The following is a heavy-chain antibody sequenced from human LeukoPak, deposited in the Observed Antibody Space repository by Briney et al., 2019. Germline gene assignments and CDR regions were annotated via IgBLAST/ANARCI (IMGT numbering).Heavy chain of an antibody. D-gene: IGHD3-22*01. Sequence: PSETLSLTCTVSGGSSSTYYWSWFRQPPGKGLEWVGHIHNSGSTNYNPSLKSRVTISVDTSKNQFSLKLSSVTAADTAVYYCARRSFYYDSSGYYYLDAFDIWGQGTMVTVSS. CDR3: ARRSFYYDSSGYYYLDAFDI. CDR1: GGSSSTYY. CDR2: IHNSGST. V-gene: IGHV4-4*09. J-gene: IGHJ3*02.